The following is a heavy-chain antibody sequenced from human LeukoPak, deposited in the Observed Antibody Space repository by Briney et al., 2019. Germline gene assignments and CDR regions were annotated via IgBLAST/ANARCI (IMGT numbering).Heavy chain of an antibody. J-gene: IGHJ4*02. V-gene: IGHV1-69*06. CDR3: AEDFSGQFDS. D-gene: IGHD2-15*01. CDR1: GYTFTGYY. CDR2: IIPIFDTT. Sequence: SVKVSCKASGYTFTGYYMHWVGQAPGQGLEWMGGIIPIFDTTNYAQKFQGRVTITADRSTTTAYMELSSLTSEDTAVYYCAEDFSGQFDSWGQGTLVTVSS.